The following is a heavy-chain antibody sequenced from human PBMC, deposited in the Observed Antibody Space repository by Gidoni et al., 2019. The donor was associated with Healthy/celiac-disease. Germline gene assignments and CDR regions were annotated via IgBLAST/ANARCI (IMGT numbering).Heavy chain of an antibody. CDR3: AKRSIWFGELGANDY. J-gene: IGHJ4*02. V-gene: IGHV3-23*01. D-gene: IGHD3-10*01. CDR1: GFPFSSYA. Sequence: EVQLLESGGGLVQPGGSLRLSCAASGFPFSSYAMSWVRQAPGKGLEWVSAISGSGGSTYYADSVKGRFTISRDNSKNTLYLQMNSLRAEDTAVYYCAKRSIWFGELGANDYWGQGTLVTVSS. CDR2: ISGSGGST.